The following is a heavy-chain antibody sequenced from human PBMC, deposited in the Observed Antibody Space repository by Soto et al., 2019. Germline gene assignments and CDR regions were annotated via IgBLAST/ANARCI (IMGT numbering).Heavy chain of an antibody. V-gene: IGHV3-7*01. Sequence: GGSLRLSCAASGFTFSSYWMSWVRQAPGKGLEWVANIKQDGSEKYYVDSVKGRFTISRDNAKNSLYLQMNSLRAEDTAVYYCARDSFWGLPTTFDYWGQGTLVTVSS. CDR3: ARDSFWGLPTTFDY. J-gene: IGHJ4*02. CDR1: GFTFSSYW. D-gene: IGHD3-16*01. CDR2: IKQDGSEK.